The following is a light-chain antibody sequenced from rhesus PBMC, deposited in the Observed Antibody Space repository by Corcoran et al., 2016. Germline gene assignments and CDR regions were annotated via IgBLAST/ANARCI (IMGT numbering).Light chain of an antibody. CDR2: SDN. V-gene: IGLV3-44*01. CDR3: QLWDISSEQFAV. Sequence: SSDLTPPPSVSVSPGQTARITSGGDNIGDYTVHWYQQKPPQAPVLVIYSDNERPSGIPERFSGSKSGDTATLTISGVEAGDEADYDCQLWDISSEQFAVFGSGTKLTVL. J-gene: IGLJ6*01. CDR1: NIGDYT.